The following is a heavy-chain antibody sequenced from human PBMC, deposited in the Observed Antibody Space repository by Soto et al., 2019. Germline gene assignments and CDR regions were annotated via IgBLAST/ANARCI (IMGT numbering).Heavy chain of an antibody. J-gene: IGHJ4*02. CDR2: ISGSGGWT. CDR3: TTGIYYDILTGYHNVAY. Sequence: PGGSLRLSCAASGFTFSNYAMSWVRQAPGKGLEWVSAISGSGGWTYYADSVKGRFTIPRDNSKNTLYLQMSSLRAEDTAVYYCTTGIYYDILTGYHNVAYWGQGALVTVSS. V-gene: IGHV3-23*01. CDR1: GFTFSNYA. D-gene: IGHD3-9*01.